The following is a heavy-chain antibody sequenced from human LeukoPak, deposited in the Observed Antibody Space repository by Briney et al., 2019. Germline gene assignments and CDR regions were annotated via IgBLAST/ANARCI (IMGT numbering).Heavy chain of an antibody. V-gene: IGHV4-61*02. J-gene: IGHJ4*02. Sequence: PSQTLSLTCTVSGGSISSGSYYWRWLRQPAGRGREWIGRIYTSGSTNYNPSLKSRVTISVDTSKNQFSLKLSSVTAADTAVYYCASATRRGPRGTDYWGQGTLVTVSS. CDR1: GGSISSGSYY. CDR2: IYTSGST. D-gene: IGHD3-10*01. CDR3: ASATRRGPRGTDY.